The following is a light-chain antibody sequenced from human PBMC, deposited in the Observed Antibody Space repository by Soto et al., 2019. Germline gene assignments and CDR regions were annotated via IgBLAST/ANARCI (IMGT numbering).Light chain of an antibody. V-gene: IGLV1-44*01. CDR1: NSNIGSTS. J-gene: IGLJ2*01. Sequence: QSVLTQPPSASGTPGQRVTISCSGGNSNIGSTSVSWYQHLPGTAPRLLIYFNDHRPSGIPDRFSASKSGTSASLAISGLQSEDEADYYCAAWDDSLHVLLLGGGTKLTVL. CDR2: FND. CDR3: AAWDDSLHVLL.